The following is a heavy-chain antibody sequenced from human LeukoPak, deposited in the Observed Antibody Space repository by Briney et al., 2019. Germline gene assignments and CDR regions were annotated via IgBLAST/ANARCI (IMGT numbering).Heavy chain of an antibody. J-gene: IGHJ4*02. V-gene: IGHV1-69*04. Sequence: VASVKVSCKASGGTFSSYAISWVRQAPGQGLEWMGRIIPILGIANYAQKFQGRVTITADKSTSTAYMELSSLRSEDTAVYYWARDDILTHNWGQGTLVTVSS. D-gene: IGHD3-9*01. CDR2: IIPILGIA. CDR3: ARDDILTHN. CDR1: GGTFSSYA.